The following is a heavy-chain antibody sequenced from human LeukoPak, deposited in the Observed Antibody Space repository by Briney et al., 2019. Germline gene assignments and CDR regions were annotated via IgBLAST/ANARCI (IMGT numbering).Heavy chain of an antibody. CDR2: ISGGGGTT. CDR1: GFTFSNYG. J-gene: IGHJ4*02. V-gene: IGHV3-23*01. CDR3: AKDPYDISGDYYGPTGSVDY. D-gene: IGHD3-22*01. Sequence: GGTLRLSCAASGFTFSNYGMTWVRQAPGKGLEWVSGISGGGGTTYYADSVKGRFTVSRDNSKKTLYLQMNSLRAEDTAVYYCAKDPYDISGDYYGPTGSVDYWGQGTLVTVSS.